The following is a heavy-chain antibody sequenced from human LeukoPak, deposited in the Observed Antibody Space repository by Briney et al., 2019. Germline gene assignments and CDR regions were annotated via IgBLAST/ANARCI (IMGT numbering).Heavy chain of an antibody. D-gene: IGHD2-8*01. J-gene: IGHJ4*02. CDR1: GFTFNSYW. V-gene: IGHV3-21*06. Sequence: KTGGSLRLSCEASGFTFNSYWMTWVRQAPGKGLEWVSFISASSNYIYYADSVKGRFTISRDNAQNSLYLQMNSLRAEDTAVYFCARVVNGYVDYWGQGTLVTVSS. CDR3: ARVVNGYVDY. CDR2: ISASSNYI.